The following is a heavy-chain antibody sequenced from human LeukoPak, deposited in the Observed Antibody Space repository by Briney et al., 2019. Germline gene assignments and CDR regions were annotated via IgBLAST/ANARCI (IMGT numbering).Heavy chain of an antibody. CDR1: GYTFTGYY. V-gene: IGHV1-2*02. CDR2: INPNSGGT. Sequence: APVKVSCKASGYTFTGYYMHWVRQAPGQGLEWMGWINPNSGGTNYAQKFQGRVTMTRDTSISTAYMELSRLRSDDTAVYYCARSVTMIVVAPGYWGQGTLVTVSS. CDR3: ARSVTMIVVAPGY. D-gene: IGHD3-22*01. J-gene: IGHJ4*02.